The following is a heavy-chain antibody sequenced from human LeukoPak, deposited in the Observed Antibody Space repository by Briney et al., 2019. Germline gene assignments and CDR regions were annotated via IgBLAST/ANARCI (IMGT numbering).Heavy chain of an antibody. J-gene: IGHJ4*02. CDR3: ARDQRDGYNFTGAEFDY. CDR1: GFTFSSYS. D-gene: IGHD5-24*01. CDR2: ISSSSSYI. V-gene: IGHV3-21*01. Sequence: PGGSLRLSCAASGFTFSSYSMNWVRQAPGKGLEWVSSISSSSSYIYYADSVKGRFTISRDNAKNSLYLQMNSLRAEDTAVYYCARDQRDGYNFTGAEFDYWGQGTLVTVSS.